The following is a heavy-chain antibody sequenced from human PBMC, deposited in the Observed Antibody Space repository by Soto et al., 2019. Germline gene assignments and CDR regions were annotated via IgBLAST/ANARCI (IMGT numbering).Heavy chain of an antibody. CDR3: ANQGGVATNRFVWTANYYMDV. CDR2: IYYSGST. D-gene: IGHD5-12*01. Sequence: SETLSLTCTVSGGSISSSSYYWGWIRQPPGKGLEWIGSIYYSGSTYYNPSLKSRVTISVDTSKNQFSLKLSSVTAADTAVYYCANQGGVATNRFVWTANYYMDVWGKGTTVTVSS. CDR1: GGSISSSSYY. J-gene: IGHJ6*03. V-gene: IGHV4-39*01.